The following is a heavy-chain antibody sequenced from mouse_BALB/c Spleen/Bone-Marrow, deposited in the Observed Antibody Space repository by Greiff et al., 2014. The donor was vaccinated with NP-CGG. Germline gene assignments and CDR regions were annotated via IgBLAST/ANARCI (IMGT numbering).Heavy chain of an antibody. CDR3: ARSYYDGSSFAY. J-gene: IGHJ3*01. CDR1: GYTFTSYW. D-gene: IGHD1-1*01. Sequence: QVQLQQSGAELAKPGASVKMSCTASGYTFTSYWMHWVKQRPGQGLEWIGYINPSTGYTEYNQKFKDKATLTADKSSSTAYMQLSSLTSEDSAVYYCARSYYDGSSFAYWGQGTLVTVSA. V-gene: IGHV1-7*01. CDR2: INPSTGYT.